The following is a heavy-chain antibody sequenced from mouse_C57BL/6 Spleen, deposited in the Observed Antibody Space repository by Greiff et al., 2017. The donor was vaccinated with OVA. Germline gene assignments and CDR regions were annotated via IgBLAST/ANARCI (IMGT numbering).Heavy chain of an antibody. V-gene: IGHV1-61*01. J-gene: IGHJ1*03. CDR2: IYPSDSET. D-gene: IGHD2-5*01. CDR1: GYTFTSYW. Sequence: QVQLQQPGAELVRPGSSVKLSCKASGYTFTSYWMDWVKQRPGQGLEWIGNIYPSDSETPYNQKFKDKATLTVDKSSSTAYMQLSSLTSEDSAVYYCASRAYYSKNWYFDVWGTGTTVTVSS. CDR3: ASRAYYSKNWYFDV.